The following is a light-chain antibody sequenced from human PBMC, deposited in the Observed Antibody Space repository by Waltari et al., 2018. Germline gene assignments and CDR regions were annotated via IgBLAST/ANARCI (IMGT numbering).Light chain of an antibody. J-gene: IGLJ2*01. CDR3: SSYTASNTFL. Sequence: GQSVTISCTGTSSDIGGYNYVSWYQQHPDKAPKLMIYDVNKWPSGVSDRFSGSKSGKTASLTIFWLQAEDEAYYYCSSYTASNTFLFGGGTRLTVL. CDR2: DVN. CDR1: SSDIGGYNY. V-gene: IGLV2-11*01.